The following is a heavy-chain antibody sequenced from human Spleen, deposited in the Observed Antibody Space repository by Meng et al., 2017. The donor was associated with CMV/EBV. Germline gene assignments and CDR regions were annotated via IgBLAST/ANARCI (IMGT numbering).Heavy chain of an antibody. Sequence: GESLKISCAASGFTFSSYELNWVRQAPGKGLEWLAYIAFSGAPIYYADSVKGRFTISRDXXKNSLYLQMNSLRXEDTAVYYCARDLILDYWGQGTLVTVSS. V-gene: IGHV3-48*03. J-gene: IGHJ4*02. CDR3: ARDLILDY. CDR1: GFTFSSYE. CDR2: IAFSGAPI.